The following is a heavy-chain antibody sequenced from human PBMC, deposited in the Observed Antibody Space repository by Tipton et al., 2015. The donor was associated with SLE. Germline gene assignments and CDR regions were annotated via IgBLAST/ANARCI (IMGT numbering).Heavy chain of an antibody. D-gene: IGHD2-2*01. CDR2: SHYTGST. CDR3: ARDRTSSALLDS. CDR1: GGSISSHY. Sequence: TLSLTCTVSGGSISSHYWNWIRQPPGKGLEWIGYSHYTGSTNYNPSLKSRVVISVDTSENQFFLRLNSVTAADTATYYCARDRTSSALLDSWGQGTLVTVSS. V-gene: IGHV4-59*11. J-gene: IGHJ4*02.